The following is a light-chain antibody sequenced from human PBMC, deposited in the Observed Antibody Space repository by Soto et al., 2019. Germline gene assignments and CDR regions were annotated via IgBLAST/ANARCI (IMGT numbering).Light chain of an antibody. V-gene: IGKV1-5*03. J-gene: IGKJ1*01. CDR3: QQYNSFIWT. CDR2: KAS. Sequence: TLSASVGDRVTIICLASQTISSWLAWYQQKGGKAPKLLISKASILDSGVPSRFSGSGSGTEFNLTISSLQPEDFATYYCQQYNSFIWTFGQGTKVDIK. CDR1: QTISSW.